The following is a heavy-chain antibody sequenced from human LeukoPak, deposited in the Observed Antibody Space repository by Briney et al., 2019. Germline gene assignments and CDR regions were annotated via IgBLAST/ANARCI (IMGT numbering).Heavy chain of an antibody. CDR1: GYTFTSYA. Sequence: ALVKVSCKASGYTFTSYAMNWVRQAPGQGLEWMGWINTNTGNPTYAQGFTGRFVFSLDTSVSTAYLQISSLKAEDTAVYYCARTLWFGELSFSQIDYWGQGTLVTVSS. V-gene: IGHV7-4-1*02. CDR3: ARTLWFGELSFSQIDY. CDR2: INTNTGNP. J-gene: IGHJ4*02. D-gene: IGHD3-10*01.